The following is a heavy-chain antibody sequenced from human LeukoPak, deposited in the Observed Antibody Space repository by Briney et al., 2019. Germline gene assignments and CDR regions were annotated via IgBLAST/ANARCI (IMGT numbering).Heavy chain of an antibody. V-gene: IGHV3-30*18. CDR3: AKDPVGRRWFLDQ. CDR2: ISNDGSYK. J-gene: IGHJ4*02. Sequence: GGSLRLSCVGSGFTFSSFGLYWVRQAPGKGLEWVAVISNDGSYKFYADSVKGRITISRDNSKNTLYLEMNSLRGEDTAVYYCAKDPVGRRWFLDQWGQGTLVTVSS. CDR1: GFTFSSFG. D-gene: IGHD4-23*01.